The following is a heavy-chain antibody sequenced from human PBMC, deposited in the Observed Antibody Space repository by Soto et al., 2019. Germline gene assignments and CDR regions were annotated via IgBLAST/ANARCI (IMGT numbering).Heavy chain of an antibody. J-gene: IGHJ4*02. Sequence: QMQLVQSGAEVKKPGSSVKVSCKASGGTLSSFINYPINWVRQAPGQGLEWMGGIVPNVGTVNYAQKFQGRDTITADKSKGTAYMEVSSLRSEDTALYYCARRDTSGFLRYFDNWGQGTLVTVSS. V-gene: IGHV1-69*06. CDR1: GGTLSSFINYP. CDR3: ARRDTSGFLRYFDN. CDR2: IVPNVGTV. D-gene: IGHD3-3*01.